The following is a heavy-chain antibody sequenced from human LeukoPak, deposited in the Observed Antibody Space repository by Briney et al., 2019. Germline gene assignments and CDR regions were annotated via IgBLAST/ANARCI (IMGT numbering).Heavy chain of an antibody. Sequence: GASVKVSCKASGGTFSSYAVSWVRQAPGQGLEWMGGIIPIFGTANYAQKFQGRVTITADKSTSTAYMELSSLRSEDTAVYYCATPIAYCGGDCYNRLDYWGQGTLVTVSS. V-gene: IGHV1-69*06. CDR3: ATPIAYCGGDCYNRLDY. CDR1: GGTFSSYA. D-gene: IGHD2-21*02. J-gene: IGHJ4*02. CDR2: IIPIFGTA.